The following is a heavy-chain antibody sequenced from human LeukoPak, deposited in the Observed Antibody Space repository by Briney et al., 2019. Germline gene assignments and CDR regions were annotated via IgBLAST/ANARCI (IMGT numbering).Heavy chain of an antibody. CDR2: INRDASTM. CDR3: ARDNGGSLDY. D-gene: IGHD1-26*01. J-gene: IGHJ4*02. V-gene: IGHV3-7*01. Sequence: PGGSLRLSCAASGFTFSTYWMGWGRQAPAGGLECVATINRDASTMHYVDSVKGRFTISRDNAKNSLSLQMNSLRAEDTALYYCARDNGGSLDYWGQGTLVTVSS. CDR1: GFTFSTYW.